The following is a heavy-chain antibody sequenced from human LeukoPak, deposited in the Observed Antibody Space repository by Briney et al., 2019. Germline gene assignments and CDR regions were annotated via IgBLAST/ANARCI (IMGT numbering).Heavy chain of an antibody. V-gene: IGHV4-59*01. CDR2: IYYSGTT. CDR1: GGSISSYY. Sequence: SETLSLTCTVSGGSISSYYWSWIRQPPGKGLEWIGYIYYSGTTNYNPSLKSRVTISVDTSKNQFSLKLSSVTAADTAVYYCARGVYIAAAQYGYWGQGPLVTASS. D-gene: IGHD6-13*01. J-gene: IGHJ4*02. CDR3: ARGVYIAAAQYGY.